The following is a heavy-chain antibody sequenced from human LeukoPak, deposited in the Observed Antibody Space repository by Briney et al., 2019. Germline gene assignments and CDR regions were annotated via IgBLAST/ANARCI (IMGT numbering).Heavy chain of an antibody. CDR1: GFTFSSYW. Sequence: GGSLRLSCAASGFTFSSYWMSWVRQAPGKGLEWVANIKQDGSEKYYVDSVKGRFTISRDNAKNTLYLQMNSLRAEDTAVYYCAKEPYDFWSGFDYWGQGTLVTVSS. CDR3: AKEPYDFWSGFDY. V-gene: IGHV3-7*04. J-gene: IGHJ4*02. CDR2: IKQDGSEK. D-gene: IGHD3-3*01.